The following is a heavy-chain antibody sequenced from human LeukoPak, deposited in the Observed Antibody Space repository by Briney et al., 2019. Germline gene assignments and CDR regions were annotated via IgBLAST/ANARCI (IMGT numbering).Heavy chain of an antibody. CDR3: VRDRGPGYSYGVLDY. J-gene: IGHJ4*02. V-gene: IGHV3-33*01. Sequence: GGSLRLSCAASGFTFSSYGMHWVRQAPGKGLGWMAVMWYDGSNKYYADSVKGRFTISRDNSKNTLYLQMNSLRAEDTAVYYCVRDRGPGYSYGVLDYWGQGTLVTVSS. D-gene: IGHD5-18*01. CDR1: GFTFSSYG. CDR2: MWYDGSNK.